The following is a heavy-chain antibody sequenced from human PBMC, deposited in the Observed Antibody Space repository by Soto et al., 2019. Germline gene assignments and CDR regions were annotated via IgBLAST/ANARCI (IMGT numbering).Heavy chain of an antibody. V-gene: IGHV3-7*01. J-gene: IGHJ2*01. D-gene: IGHD2-15*01. CDR2: IKKDGSEK. CDR3: FFQAEDGIRDTVPVSAFLLNRSSDL. Sequence: PGKGLEWVANIKKDGSEKYYVDSVNGRFTISRDNAKNSLYLQMNSLRAEDTAVYYFFFQAEDGIRDTVPVSAFLLNRSSDL.